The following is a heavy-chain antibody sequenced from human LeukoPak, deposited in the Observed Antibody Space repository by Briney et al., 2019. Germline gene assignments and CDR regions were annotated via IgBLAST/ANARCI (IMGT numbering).Heavy chain of an antibody. CDR1: GGSISSYY. V-gene: IGHV4-59*01. D-gene: IGHD3-10*01. J-gene: IGHJ6*03. CDR3: ARATMGSGSYSLYYYYYYYMDV. CDR2: IYDSGST. Sequence: SETLSLTCTVSGGSISSYYWSWIRQPPGKGLEWIGYIYDSGSTNYNPSLKSRVTISVDTSKNQFSLKLSSVTAADTAVYYCARATMGSGSYSLYYYYYYYMDVWGEGTTVTVSS.